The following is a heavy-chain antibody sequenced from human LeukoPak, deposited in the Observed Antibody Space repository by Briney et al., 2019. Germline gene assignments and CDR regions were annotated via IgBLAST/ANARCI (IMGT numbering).Heavy chain of an antibody. V-gene: IGHV1/OR15-2*02. Sequence: ASVKVSCKASGYTFTGYYMHWVRQAPGQGLEWMGWINSYNGNTIYPQKLQGRVSMTTDASTSTAYMELRSLRSDDTAMYYCARGFTYYYDSSGYPILGYWGQGTLVTVSS. D-gene: IGHD3-22*01. CDR1: GYTFTGYY. CDR3: ARGFTYYYDSSGYPILGY. CDR2: INSYNGNT. J-gene: IGHJ4*02.